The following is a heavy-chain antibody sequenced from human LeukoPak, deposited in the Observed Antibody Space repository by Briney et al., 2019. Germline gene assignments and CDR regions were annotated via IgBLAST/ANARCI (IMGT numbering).Heavy chain of an antibody. CDR3: ARLPQSFVGASPFDF. J-gene: IGHJ4*02. V-gene: IGHV3-21*01. Sequence: SGGSLRLSCAASGFTFSSYALSWVRQAPGKGLEWVSSISGGSSFIYYTYSVQGRFTVSRDNAENSLFLQMDSLKAEDTAVYYCARLPQSFVGASPFDFWGQGTLVTVSS. CDR1: GFTFSSYA. D-gene: IGHD3-16*01. CDR2: ISGGSSFI.